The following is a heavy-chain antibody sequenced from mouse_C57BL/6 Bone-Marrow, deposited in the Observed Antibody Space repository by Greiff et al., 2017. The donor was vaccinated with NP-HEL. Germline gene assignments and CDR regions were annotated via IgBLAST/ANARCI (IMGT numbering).Heavy chain of an antibody. Sequence: VQLKESGGDLVKPGGSLKLSCAASGFTFSSYGMSWVRQTPDKRLEWVATISSGGSYTYYPDSVKGRFTISRDNAKNTLYLQMSSLKSEDTAMYCCARHVDWYFDFWGKGTTVTVSS. CDR3: ARHVDWYFDF. J-gene: IGHJ1*03. CDR2: ISSGGSYT. V-gene: IGHV5-6*01. CDR1: GFTFSSYG.